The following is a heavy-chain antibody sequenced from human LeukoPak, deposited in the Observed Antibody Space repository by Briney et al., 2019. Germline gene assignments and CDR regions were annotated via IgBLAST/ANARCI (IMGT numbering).Heavy chain of an antibody. V-gene: IGHV3-53*01. CDR1: GFTVSSNY. CDR3: ARDLNYDSAS. J-gene: IGHJ5*02. D-gene: IGHD3-22*01. Sequence: GGSLRLSCAASGFTVSSNYMSWVRQAPGRGLEWVSVIYSGGSTYYADSVKGRFTISRDNSKNTVYLQMNSLRAEDTAVYYCARDLNYDSASWGQGTLVTVSS. CDR2: IYSGGST.